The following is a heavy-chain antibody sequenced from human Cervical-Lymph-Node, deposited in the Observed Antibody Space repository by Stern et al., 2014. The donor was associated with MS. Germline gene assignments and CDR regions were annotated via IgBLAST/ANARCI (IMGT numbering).Heavy chain of an antibody. V-gene: IGHV5-51*01. Sequence: VQLVESGEEVKKPGESLEISCKGSGYNFGDYWIGWVGQKTGKGLEWRGTVFPADSDSRYSPSFEGQVTISADESISTAFLQSSSLKASDTGIYYCARHQPAATFAMDVWGQGTTVIVSS. CDR3: ARHQPAATFAMDV. CDR2: VFPADSDS. J-gene: IGHJ6*02. CDR1: GYNFGDYW. D-gene: IGHD2-2*01.